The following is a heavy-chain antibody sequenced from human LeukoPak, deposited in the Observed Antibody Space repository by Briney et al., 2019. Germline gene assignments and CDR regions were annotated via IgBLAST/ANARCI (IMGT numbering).Heavy chain of an antibody. Sequence: SETLSLTCTVSGGCLSSYYWSWIRQPAGTGLEWIGRIYTSGSTNYNPSLKSRVTMSVDTSKNQFSLKLSSVTAADTAVYYCARTSGRKGGWAFDIWGQGTMVTVSS. CDR1: GGCLSSYY. J-gene: IGHJ3*02. CDR3: ARTSGRKGGWAFDI. V-gene: IGHV4-4*07. D-gene: IGHD1-26*01. CDR2: IYTSGST.